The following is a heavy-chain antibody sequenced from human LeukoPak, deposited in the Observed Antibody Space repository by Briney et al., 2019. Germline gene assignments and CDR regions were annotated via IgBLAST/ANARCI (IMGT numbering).Heavy chain of an antibody. V-gene: IGHV3-74*01. Sequence: GGPLRLSCAASGFTFSSYWMHWVRQAPGKGLVWVSHINTDGSSTTYADSVKGRFTISRDNAKNTLYLQMNSLRAEDTAVYYCARGWWGVDYWGQGTLVTVSS. CDR1: GFTFSSYW. J-gene: IGHJ4*02. D-gene: IGHD2-8*02. CDR2: INTDGSST. CDR3: ARGWWGVDY.